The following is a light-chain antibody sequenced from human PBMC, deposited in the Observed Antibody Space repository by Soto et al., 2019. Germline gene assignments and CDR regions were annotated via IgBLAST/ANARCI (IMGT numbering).Light chain of an antibody. CDR3: QTWGTGIRV. CDR1: SGHSSYA. V-gene: IGLV4-69*01. J-gene: IGLJ2*01. Sequence: QLVLTQSPSASASMGGSVKLTCTLSSGHSSYAIAWHQQQPEKGPRYLMKLNSDGSHSKGDGIPDRFSGSSSGAERYLTISSLQSEEEADYYCQTWGTGIRVFGGGTKLTV. CDR2: LNSDGSH.